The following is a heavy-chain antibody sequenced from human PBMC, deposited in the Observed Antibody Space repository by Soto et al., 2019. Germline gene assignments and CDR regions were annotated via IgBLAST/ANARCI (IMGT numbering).Heavy chain of an antibody. J-gene: IGHJ4*02. D-gene: IGHD3-16*01. CDR2: ISYDGSNK. V-gene: IGHV3-30*18. CDR1: GFTFSSYG. CDR3: AKVHVLGGLPTHFDD. Sequence: PGGSLRLSCAASGFTFSSYGMHWVRQAPGKGLEWVAVISYDGSNKYYADSVKGRFTISRDSSKNTLYLQMNSLRADDAAVYFCAKVHVLGGLPTHFDDWGRGTLVTVSS.